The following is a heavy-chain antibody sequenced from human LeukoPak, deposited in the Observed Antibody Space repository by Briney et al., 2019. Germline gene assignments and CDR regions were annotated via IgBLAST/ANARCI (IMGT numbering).Heavy chain of an antibody. J-gene: IGHJ3*02. CDR1: GGSFSGYY. V-gene: IGHV4-59*01. CDR2: IYYSGST. Sequence: SETLSLTCAVYGGSFSGYYWSWIRQPPGKGLEWIGYIYYSGSTNYNPSLKSRVTISVDTSKNQFSPKLSSVTAADTAVYYCARRSGSYPLFAFDIWGQGTMVTVSS. D-gene: IGHD1-26*01. CDR3: ARRSGSYPLFAFDI.